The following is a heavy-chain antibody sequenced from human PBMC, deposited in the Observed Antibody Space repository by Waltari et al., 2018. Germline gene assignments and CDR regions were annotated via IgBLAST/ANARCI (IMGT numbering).Heavy chain of an antibody. D-gene: IGHD5-18*01. J-gene: IGHJ5*02. CDR2: SSSSSSYI. CDR1: GFTFSSYS. Sequence: EVQLVESGGGLVKPGGSLRLSCAASGFTFSSYSMNWVRQAPGKGLEWVSSSSSSSSYIDYADSVKGRFTISRDNAKNSLYLQMNSLRAEDTAVYYCCSYGARYNWFDPWGQGTLVTVSS. V-gene: IGHV3-21*01. CDR3: CSYGARYNWFDP.